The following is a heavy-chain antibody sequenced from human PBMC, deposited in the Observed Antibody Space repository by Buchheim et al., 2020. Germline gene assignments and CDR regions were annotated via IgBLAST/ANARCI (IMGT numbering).Heavy chain of an antibody. CDR1: GGSVSSSSYY. CDR3: ARAKYYDSSGYYIYFDY. V-gene: IGHV4-39*01. Sequence: QLQLQESGPGLVKPSETLSLTCTVSGGSVSSSSYYWGWIRQPPGKGLEWIGSIYYSGSTYYNPSLKSRVTISVDTSKNPFSLKLSSVTAADTAVYYCARAKYYDSSGYYIYFDYWGQGTL. CDR2: IYYSGST. D-gene: IGHD3-22*01. J-gene: IGHJ4*02.